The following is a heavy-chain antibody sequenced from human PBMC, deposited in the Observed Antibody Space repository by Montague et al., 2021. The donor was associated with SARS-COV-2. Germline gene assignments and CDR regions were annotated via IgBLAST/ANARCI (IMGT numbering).Heavy chain of an antibody. CDR3: ARHHPVGGVRP. CDR1: GASVGSSA. D-gene: IGHD2-8*02. Sequence: SETLSLTCNVSGASVGSSAWGWIRQSPGPGLGWIGYSYYSGSTNYNSSLKGPIPISVDTSKTQFSLKLGSVTAADTATYYCARHHPVGGVRPWGQGTLVTVSS. J-gene: IGHJ5*02. CDR2: SYYSGST. V-gene: IGHV4-59*08.